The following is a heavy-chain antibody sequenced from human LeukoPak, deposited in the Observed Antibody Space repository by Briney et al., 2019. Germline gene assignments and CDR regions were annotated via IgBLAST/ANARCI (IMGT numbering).Heavy chain of an antibody. CDR1: GGSISTFY. V-gene: IGHV4-59*01. J-gene: IGHJ4*02. CDR2: IYYTGST. CDR3: ARALADSSGYYYSDY. D-gene: IGHD3-22*01. Sequence: SETLSLTCTVSGGSISTFYWGWIRQPPGKGLEWIGYIYYTGSTNYNPSLKSRVTILVDSSRKQFSLKLDSVTAADTAVYYCARALADSSGYYYSDYWGQGTLVTVSS.